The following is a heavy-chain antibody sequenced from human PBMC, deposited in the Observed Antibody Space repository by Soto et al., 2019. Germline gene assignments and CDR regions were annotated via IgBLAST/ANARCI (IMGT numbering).Heavy chain of an antibody. V-gene: IGHV1-69*01. Sequence: QVPLVQSGAEVKKPGSSVKVSCKASGGTFSSYAISWVRQAPGQGLEWMGGIIPIFGTANYAQKFQGRVTITADESTSTAYMELSSLRSEDTAVYYCARSDSSWGDGGSWFDPWGQGTLVTVSS. CDR2: IIPIFGTA. D-gene: IGHD6-13*01. CDR1: GGTFSSYA. CDR3: ARSDSSWGDGGSWFDP. J-gene: IGHJ5*02.